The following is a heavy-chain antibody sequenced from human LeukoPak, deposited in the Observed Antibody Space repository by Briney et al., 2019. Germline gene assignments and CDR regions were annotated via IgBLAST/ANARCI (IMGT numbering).Heavy chain of an antibody. V-gene: IGHV4-39*07. J-gene: IGHJ4*02. CDR3: ARGGGARYGSGSYYSAYYFDY. CDR1: GGSISSSSYY. CDR2: INHSGST. D-gene: IGHD3-10*01. Sequence: SETLSLTCTVSGGSISSSSYYWSWIRQPPGKGLECIGEINHSGSTNYNPSLKSRVTISVDTSKNQFSLKLSSVTAADTAVYYCARGGGARYGSGSYYSAYYFDYWGQGTLVTVSS.